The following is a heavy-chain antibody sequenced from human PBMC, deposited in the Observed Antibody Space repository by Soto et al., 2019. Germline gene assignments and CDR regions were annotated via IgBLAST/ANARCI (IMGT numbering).Heavy chain of an antibody. CDR1: GFTFSGSA. CDR2: IRTKSNGYAT. D-gene: IGHD6-6*01. CDR3: SRVEYVTSSPIG. Sequence: GGSLRLSCAASGFTFSGSAIHWVRQASGKGLEWVARIRTKSNGYATTYAASVKGRFTISRDDSKNMAYLQMNGLKTEDTAMYYCSRVEYVTSSPIGWGQGTLVTVSS. J-gene: IGHJ4*02. V-gene: IGHV3-73*01.